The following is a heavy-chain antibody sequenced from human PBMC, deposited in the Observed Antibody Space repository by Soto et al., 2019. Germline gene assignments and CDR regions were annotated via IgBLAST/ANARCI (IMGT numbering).Heavy chain of an antibody. J-gene: IGHJ5*01. Sequence: QVQLVQSGAEVKKPGASVKVSCKASGYIFTNYYIYWVRQAPGQGLEYIGIINPGGGATDYAQKFQGSGTMTRDRSTSTVYMELSSLREEDTAVYFCARGIVGALIHWFDSWGQGTLVTGSS. CDR3: ARGIVGALIHWFDS. V-gene: IGHV1-46*01. D-gene: IGHD1-26*01. CDR1: GYIFTNYY. CDR2: INPGGGAT.